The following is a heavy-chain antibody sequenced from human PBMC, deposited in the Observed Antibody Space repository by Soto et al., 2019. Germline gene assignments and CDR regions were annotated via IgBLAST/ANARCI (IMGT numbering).Heavy chain of an antibody. V-gene: IGHV3-21*06. J-gene: IGHJ4*02. CDR2: ISSTTNYI. CDR3: ARESEDLTSNFDY. Sequence: WGSLRLSCAASGFTFTRYSMNWVRQAPGKGLEWVSSISSTTNYIYYGDSMKGRFTISRDNAKNSLYLEMNSLRAEDTAVYYCARESEDLTSNFDYWGQGTLVTVSS. CDR1: GFTFTRYS.